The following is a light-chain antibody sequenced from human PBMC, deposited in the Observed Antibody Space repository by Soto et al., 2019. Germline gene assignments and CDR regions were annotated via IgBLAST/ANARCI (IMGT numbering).Light chain of an antibody. J-gene: IGLJ3*02. CDR1: SSDVGDYNY. CDR3: NSYAGSNNWV. CDR2: EVS. V-gene: IGLV2-8*01. Sequence: QSVLTQPPSASGSPGQSVTISCTGTSSDVGDYNYVSWYQQHPGKAPKLMIYEVSKRPSRVPDRFSGSKSGNTASLTVSGLQAEDEADYYCNSYAGSNNWVFGGGTKPTVL.